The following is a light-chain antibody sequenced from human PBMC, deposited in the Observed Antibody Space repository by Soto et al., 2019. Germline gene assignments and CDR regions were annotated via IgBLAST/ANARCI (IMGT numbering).Light chain of an antibody. Sequence: EIVLTQSPGTLSLSPGERATLSCRASQSVSSSYLVWHQQKPGQAPRLLIYAASRRATGIPDRFSGSGSGTDFTLTISRLEPEDFAVYYCQQYGSSSWTFGQGTKVEIK. CDR3: QQYGSSSWT. J-gene: IGKJ1*01. CDR1: QSVSSSY. V-gene: IGKV3-20*01. CDR2: AAS.